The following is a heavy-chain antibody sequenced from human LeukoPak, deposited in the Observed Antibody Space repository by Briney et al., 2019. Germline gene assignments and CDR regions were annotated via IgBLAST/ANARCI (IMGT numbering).Heavy chain of an antibody. CDR1: GYTFTSYG. CDR3: ARLDSSGYYAFDI. V-gene: IGHV1-18*01. CDR2: ISAYNSNT. Sequence: GASVKVSCKASGYTFTSYGISWVRQAPGPGLERMGWISAYNSNTNYAQKLQGRVTMTTDTSTSTAYMELRSLRSDDTAVYYCARLDSSGYYAFDIWGQGTMVTVSS. D-gene: IGHD3-22*01. J-gene: IGHJ3*02.